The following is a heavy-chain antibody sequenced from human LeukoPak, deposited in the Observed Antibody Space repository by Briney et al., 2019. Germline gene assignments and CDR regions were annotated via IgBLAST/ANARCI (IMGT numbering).Heavy chain of an antibody. V-gene: IGHV4-34*01. D-gene: IGHD3-3*02. CDR1: GGSFSGYY. CDR3: ARGRAFFD. J-gene: IGHJ4*02. Sequence: PSETLSLTCAVYGGSFSGYYWNWIRQPPGKGLEWIGEINNSGSTNYNPSLKSRVTISRDTSKNQFSLKLSSVTAADMAVYYCARGRAFFDWGQGTLVTVSS. CDR2: INNSGST.